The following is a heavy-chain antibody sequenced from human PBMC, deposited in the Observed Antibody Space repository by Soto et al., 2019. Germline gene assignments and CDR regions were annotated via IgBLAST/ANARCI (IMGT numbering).Heavy chain of an antibody. V-gene: IGHV4-4*07. Sequence: SSETLSLTCTVSGASMNSYHWSWIRQPAGKGLEWIGHIHSSGSTNYNPSLKSRVTMSVDTSKNQFSLRLMSLTAAGTAVYYCARDQGVAAAGITWFDPWGQGSLVTVSS. J-gene: IGHJ5*02. D-gene: IGHD6-13*01. CDR2: IHSSGST. CDR1: GASMNSYH. CDR3: ARDQGVAAAGITWFDP.